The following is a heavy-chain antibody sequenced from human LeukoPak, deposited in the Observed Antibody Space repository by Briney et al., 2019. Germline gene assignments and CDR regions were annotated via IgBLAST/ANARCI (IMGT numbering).Heavy chain of an antibody. J-gene: IGHJ6*04. V-gene: IGHV3-21*01. CDR3: ARIYYYDSSRYFGMDV. CDR2: ISSSSSYI. CDR1: GFTFSSYS. D-gene: IGHD3-22*01. Sequence: GGSLRLSCAASGFTFSSYSMNWVRQAPGKGLEWVSSISSSSSYIYYADSVKGRFTISRDNAKNSLYLQMNSLRAEDTAVYYCARIYYYDSSRYFGMDVWGKRTTVTVSS.